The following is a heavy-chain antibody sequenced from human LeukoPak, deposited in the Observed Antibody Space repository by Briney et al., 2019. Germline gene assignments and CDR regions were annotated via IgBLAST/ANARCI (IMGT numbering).Heavy chain of an antibody. V-gene: IGHV1-46*01. Sequence: ASVKVSCKASGYTFSSYGISWVRQAPGQGLEWMGLINPTAGNTYYAQRFQGRVTMTRNTSTSTVYMELSSLRSEDTAVYYCARIRDGYNDAYDIWGQGTMVTVPS. CDR2: INPTAGNT. CDR3: ARIRDGYNDAYDI. D-gene: IGHD5-24*01. J-gene: IGHJ3*02. CDR1: GYTFSSYG.